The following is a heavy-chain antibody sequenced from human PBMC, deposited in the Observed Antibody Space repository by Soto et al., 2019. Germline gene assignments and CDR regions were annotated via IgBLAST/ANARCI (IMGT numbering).Heavy chain of an antibody. CDR3: ARRGYCSTTSCHTGGGGYFYGMNV. J-gene: IGHJ6*02. V-gene: IGHV3-7*03. CDR1: GFTFSSYW. CDR2: IKQDGSEK. D-gene: IGHD2-2*02. Sequence: GSLRLSCAGSGFTFSSYWMSWVRQAPGKGLEWVANIKQDGSEKYYVDSVKGRFTISRDNAKKSLYLEMNSLRAEDTAVYYCARRGYCSTTSCHTGGGGYFYGMNVWGQGPTVTVS.